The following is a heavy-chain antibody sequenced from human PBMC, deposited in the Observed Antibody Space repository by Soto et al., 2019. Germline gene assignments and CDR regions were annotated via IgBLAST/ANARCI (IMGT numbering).Heavy chain of an antibody. D-gene: IGHD2-21*01. CDR1: GDSVSSNSAG. CDR2: TYYRSEWYY. CDR3: ASGEQYCERIFDY. J-gene: IGHJ4*01. V-gene: IGHV6-1*01. Sequence: PSQTLSLTCAITGDSVSSNSAGWSWVRQSPSRGLEWLGRTYYRSEWYYEYAVSVRGRITINPDTSKNQYSLQLNSVTHEDPAVYFCASGEQYCERIFDYWGQGTLVTVSS.